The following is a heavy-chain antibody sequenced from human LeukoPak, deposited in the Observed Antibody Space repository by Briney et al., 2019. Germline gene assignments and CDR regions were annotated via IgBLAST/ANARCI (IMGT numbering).Heavy chain of an antibody. CDR1: GYTFTSYD. Sequence: ASVKVSCKASGYTFTSYDINWVRQATGQGLEWMGWMNPNSGNTGYAQKFQGRVTITRNTSISTAYMELSSLRSEDTAVYHCARGLLPAAPDYWGQGTLVTVSS. V-gene: IGHV1-8*03. J-gene: IGHJ4*02. CDR2: MNPNSGNT. D-gene: IGHD2-2*01. CDR3: ARGLLPAAPDY.